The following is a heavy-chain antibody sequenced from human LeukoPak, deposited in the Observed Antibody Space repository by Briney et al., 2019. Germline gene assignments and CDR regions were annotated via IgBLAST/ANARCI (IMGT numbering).Heavy chain of an antibody. D-gene: IGHD5-24*01. Sequence: GGSLRLSCAASGFTFSIFNMNCVRQSPGKGLEWVSSISSSSRFIYYADSLKGRFTISRDNAKNSLYLQMNSLRAEDTAVYYCARGDGHNLGYYGMDVWGQGTTVTVSS. CDR1: GFTFSIFN. V-gene: IGHV3-21*01. CDR2: ISSSSRFI. CDR3: ARGDGHNLGYYGMDV. J-gene: IGHJ6*02.